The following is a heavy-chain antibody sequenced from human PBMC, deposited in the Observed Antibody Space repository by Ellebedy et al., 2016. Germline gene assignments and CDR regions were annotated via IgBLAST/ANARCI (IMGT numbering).Heavy chain of an antibody. J-gene: IGHJ2*01. D-gene: IGHD6-13*01. CDR1: GYTFTSYY. Sequence: ASVKVSCKASGYTFTSYYMHWVRQAPGQGLEWMGIINPSGGSTSNAQKIQGRVTMTRDTSTSTAYMELTSLRSEDTAVYYCARGGSGTDWYFDLWGRGTLVTVSS. CDR3: ARGGSGTDWYFDL. V-gene: IGHV1-46*01. CDR2: INPSGGST.